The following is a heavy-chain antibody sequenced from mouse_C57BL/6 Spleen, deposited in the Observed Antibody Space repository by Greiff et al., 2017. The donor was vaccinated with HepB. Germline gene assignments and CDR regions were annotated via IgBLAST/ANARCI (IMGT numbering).Heavy chain of an antibody. J-gene: IGHJ2*01. CDR3: ARGDYYGSSPNDY. CDR1: GYTFTDYY. D-gene: IGHD1-1*01. Sequence: EVQLQQSGPELVKPGASVKISCKASGYTFTDYYMNWVKQSHGKSLEWIGDINPNNGGTSYNQKFKGKATLTVDKSSSTAYMELRSLTSEDSAVYYCARGDYYGSSPNDYWGQGTTLTVSS. V-gene: IGHV1-26*01. CDR2: INPNNGGT.